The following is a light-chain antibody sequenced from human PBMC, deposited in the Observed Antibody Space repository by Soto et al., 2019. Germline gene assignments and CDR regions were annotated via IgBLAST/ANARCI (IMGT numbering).Light chain of an antibody. Sequence: QSVLTQPASVSGSPGQSITISCTGTSSDVGGSIYVSWYQQHPGKAPKLVIYEVSNRPSGVSIRFSGSKSGNTASLTISGLQAEDEADYYCSSYTSSSTPYVFGTGTKLTVL. CDR1: SSDVGGSIY. CDR3: SSYTSSSTPYV. V-gene: IGLV2-14*01. J-gene: IGLJ1*01. CDR2: EVS.